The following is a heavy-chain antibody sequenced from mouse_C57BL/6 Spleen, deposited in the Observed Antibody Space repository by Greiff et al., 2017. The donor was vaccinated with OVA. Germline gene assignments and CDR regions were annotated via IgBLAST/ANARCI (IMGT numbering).Heavy chain of an antibody. J-gene: IGHJ1*03. CDR2: ISYDGSN. V-gene: IGHV3-6*01. CDR3: AREGITTVVDWYFDV. D-gene: IGHD1-1*01. Sequence: VQLKESGPGLVKPSQSLSLTCSVTGYSITSGYYWNWIRQFPGNKLEWMGYISYDGSNNYNPSLKNRISITRDTSKNQFFLKLNSVTTEDTATYYCAREGITTVVDWYFDVWGTGTTVTVSS. CDR1: GYSITSGYY.